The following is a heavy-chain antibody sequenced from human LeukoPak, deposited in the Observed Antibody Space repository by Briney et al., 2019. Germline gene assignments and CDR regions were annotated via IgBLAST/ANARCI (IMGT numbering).Heavy chain of an antibody. J-gene: IGHJ3*02. V-gene: IGHV3-23*01. Sequence: GGSLRLSCAASGFTFSSYGMSWVRQAPGKGLEWVSAISGSGGSTYYADSVKGRFTISRDNSKNTLYLQMNSLRAEDTAVYYCARDRTDSSGSDAFDIWGQGTMATVSS. CDR3: ARDRTDSSGSDAFDI. CDR1: GFTFSSYG. D-gene: IGHD3-22*01. CDR2: ISGSGGST.